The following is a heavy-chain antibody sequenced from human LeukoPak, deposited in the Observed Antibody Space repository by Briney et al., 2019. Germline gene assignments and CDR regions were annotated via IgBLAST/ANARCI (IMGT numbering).Heavy chain of an antibody. CDR1: GGSISSYY. CDR2: IYYSGST. CDR3: ARGGVVITEYFQH. D-gene: IGHD3-3*01. Sequence: SETLSLTCTVSGGSISSYYWSSIRQPPGKGLEWIGYIYYSGSTNYNPSLKSRVTISVDTFKNQFSLKLSSVTAADTAVYYCARGGVVITEYFQHWGQGTLVTVSS. J-gene: IGHJ1*01. V-gene: IGHV4-59*01.